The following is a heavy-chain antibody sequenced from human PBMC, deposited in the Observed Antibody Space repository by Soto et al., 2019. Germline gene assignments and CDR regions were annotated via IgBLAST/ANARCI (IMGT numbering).Heavy chain of an antibody. CDR1: GASITRDFSY. V-gene: IGHV4-39*01. J-gene: IGHJ5*02. D-gene: IGHD5-12*01. CDR3: ARHSGDGYTPWAS. Sequence: QLQLLESGPGLVKPSETLSLSCTVSGASITRDFSYWGSIRQPPGKGLEGIGRIHARGSTYYYPSLKSRVTITGDTSTHQFSLTLSSVTAADTPVYCCARHSGDGYTPWASWGEGTLVTVSS. CDR2: IHARGST.